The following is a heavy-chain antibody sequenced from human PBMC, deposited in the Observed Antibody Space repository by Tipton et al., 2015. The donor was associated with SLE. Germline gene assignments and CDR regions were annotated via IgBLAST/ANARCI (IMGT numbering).Heavy chain of an antibody. CDR2: IYYSGST. Sequence: TLSLTCTVSGGSISSYYWSWIRQPPGKGLEWIGYIYYSGSTNYNPSLKSRVTISVDTSKNQFSLKLSSVTAADTAVYYCARAAYCGGDCYIQGALDIWGQGTMVTVSS. CDR1: GGSISSYY. V-gene: IGHV4-59*01. CDR3: ARAAYCGGDCYIQGALDI. D-gene: IGHD2-21*01. J-gene: IGHJ3*02.